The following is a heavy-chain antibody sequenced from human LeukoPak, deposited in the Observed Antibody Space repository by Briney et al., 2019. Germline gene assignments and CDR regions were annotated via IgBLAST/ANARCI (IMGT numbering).Heavy chain of an antibody. CDR1: GYTFTSYG. Sequence: ASVKVSCKASGYTFTSYGISWVRQAPGQGLELMGWISAYNGNTNYAQKLQGRVTMTTDTSTSTAYMELRSLGSGDTAVYYCARSGRSSVVPAADDYWGQGTLVTVSS. CDR2: ISAYNGNT. V-gene: IGHV1-18*01. CDR3: ARSGRSSVVPAADDY. D-gene: IGHD2-2*01. J-gene: IGHJ4*02.